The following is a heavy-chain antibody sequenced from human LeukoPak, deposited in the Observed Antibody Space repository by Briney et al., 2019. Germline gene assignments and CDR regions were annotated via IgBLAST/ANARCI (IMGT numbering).Heavy chain of an antibody. D-gene: IGHD3-3*01. CDR3: ARGGPLNPYYDFWSGYPTYNWFDP. Sequence: PGGSLRLSCAASGFTFSSYSMNWVRQAPGKGLEWVSSISSSSSYIYYADSVKGRFTISRDNAKNSLYLQMTSLRAEDTAVYYCARGGPLNPYYDFWSGYPTYNWFDPWGQGTLVTVSS. J-gene: IGHJ5*02. CDR1: GFTFSSYS. V-gene: IGHV3-21*01. CDR2: ISSSSSYI.